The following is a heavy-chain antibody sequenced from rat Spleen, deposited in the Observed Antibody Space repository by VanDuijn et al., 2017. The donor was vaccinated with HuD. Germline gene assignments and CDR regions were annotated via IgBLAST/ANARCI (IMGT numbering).Heavy chain of an antibody. CDR1: GFTFSDYA. J-gene: IGHJ1*01. V-gene: IGHV5S10*01. Sequence: EVQLVESGGGLVQPGRSLKLSCVASGFTFSDYAMAWVRQAPKKGLEWVATIIYDGSRIYYRDSVKGRFTISRDNAKSTLYLQMDSLRSEDTATYYCATDPTTEGMVDYWYFDFWGPGTMVTVSS. CDR3: ATDPTTEGMVDYWYFDF. D-gene: IGHD1-11*01. CDR2: IIYDGSRI.